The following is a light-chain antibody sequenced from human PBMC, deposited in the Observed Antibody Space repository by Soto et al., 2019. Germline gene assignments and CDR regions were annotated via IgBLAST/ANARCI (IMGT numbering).Light chain of an antibody. J-gene: IGKJ5*01. CDR1: QNINNY. CDR3: QQYENLPT. V-gene: IGKV1-33*01. Sequence: DIQMTQSPSSLSASVGDRVTITCHASQNINNYLNWYQQKPGSAPKLLIYDASNLEAGVPSRFRASGSGTDFTFTISRLQPEDIATYYCQQYENLPTFGQRTRLEIK. CDR2: DAS.